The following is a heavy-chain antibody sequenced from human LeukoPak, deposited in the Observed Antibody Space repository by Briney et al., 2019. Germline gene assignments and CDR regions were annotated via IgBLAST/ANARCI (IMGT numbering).Heavy chain of an antibody. CDR3: AKTLFTSYGDYLLGD. J-gene: IGHJ4*02. CDR1: GFTFSSYG. V-gene: IGHV3-30*02. CDR2: IRSDGSNK. Sequence: GGSLRLSCAASGFTFSSYGMHWVRQAPGKGLEWVAFIRSDGSNKYYADSVKGRFTISRDSFENSLYLQMNSLGAEDTAVYYCAKTLFTSYGDYLLGDWGQGTLVTVSS. D-gene: IGHD4-17*01.